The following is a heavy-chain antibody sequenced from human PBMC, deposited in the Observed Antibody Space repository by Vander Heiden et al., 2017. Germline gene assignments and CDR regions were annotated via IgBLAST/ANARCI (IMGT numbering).Heavy chain of an antibody. J-gene: IGHJ4*02. CDR1: AT. V-gene: IGHV1-2*02. CDR2: INPNSGGT. Sequence: QVQLVQSGAEVKKPGASPATICTGCERPPGQGLEWMGWINPNSGGTNYAQKFQGRVTMTRDTSISTAYMELSRLRSDDTAVYYWARGWRGFDYGGQGNLVTVSS. CDR3: ARGWRGFDY. D-gene: IGHD2-15*01.